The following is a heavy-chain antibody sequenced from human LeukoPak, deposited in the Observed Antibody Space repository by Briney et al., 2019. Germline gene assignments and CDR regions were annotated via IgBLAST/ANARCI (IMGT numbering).Heavy chain of an antibody. D-gene: IGHD6-13*01. CDR1: GFTFSSYA. CDR2: ISGSGGST. Sequence: GGSLRLSCAASGFTFSSYAMSWVRQAPGKGLEWVSAISGSGGSTYYADTVKGRFTISRDNSKHTLYLQMNSLRAEDTAVYYCAHPTEYSSSWYGNWFDPWGQGTLVTVSS. CDR3: AHPTEYSSSWYGNWFDP. J-gene: IGHJ5*02. V-gene: IGHV3-23*01.